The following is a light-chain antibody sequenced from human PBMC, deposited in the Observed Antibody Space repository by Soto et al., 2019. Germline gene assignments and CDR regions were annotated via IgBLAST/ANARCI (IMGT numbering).Light chain of an antibody. J-gene: IGKJ1*01. Sequence: EIVMTQSPCTLSLSPAERATLSCRASQNVSSKYVAWYQQIPGQTPRLLIFGASSRATGIPDRFSGSGSGTDFTLTISRLEPEDFAVYYCQQHGSSPWMFGQGTKVDIK. CDR2: GAS. CDR3: QQHGSSPWM. CDR1: QNVSSKY. V-gene: IGKV3-20*01.